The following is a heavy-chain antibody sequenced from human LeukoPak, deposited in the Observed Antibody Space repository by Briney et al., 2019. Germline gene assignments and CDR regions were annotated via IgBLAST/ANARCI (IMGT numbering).Heavy chain of an antibody. J-gene: IGHJ4*02. CDR2: TSSSSSYI. CDR3: ARDLVYGDYTGDY. CDR1: GFTFSSYS. V-gene: IGHV3-21*01. Sequence: GGSLRLSCAASGFTFSSYSMSWVRQAPGKGLEWVSSTSSSSSYIYYADSVKGRFTISRDNAKNSLYLQMNSLRAEDTAVYYCARDLVYGDYTGDYWGQGTLVTVSS. D-gene: IGHD4-17*01.